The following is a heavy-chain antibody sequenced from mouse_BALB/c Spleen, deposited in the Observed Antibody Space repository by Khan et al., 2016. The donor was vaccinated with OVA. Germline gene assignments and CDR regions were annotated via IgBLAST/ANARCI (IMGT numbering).Heavy chain of an antibody. J-gene: IGHJ2*01. CDR1: GYIFTSYW. CDR2: IYPGTDNS. Sequence: QVQLKESGAELVRPGASVKLSSKTSGYIFTSYWIHWVKQRPGQGLEWIARIYPGTDNSYYSEKLKDKATLTADKSSSTAYMQLSSLKSEDSAVYFCASEEALYYCEYWGQGTTPTVSS. D-gene: IGHD3-2*02. V-gene: IGHV1-76*01. CDR3: ASEEALYYCEY.